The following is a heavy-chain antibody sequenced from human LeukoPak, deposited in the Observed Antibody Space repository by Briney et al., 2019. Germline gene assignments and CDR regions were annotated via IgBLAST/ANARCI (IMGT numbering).Heavy chain of an antibody. J-gene: IGHJ4*02. CDR3: TRRLGPAATGYYFDY. Sequence: GGSLRLSCAASGFTFSRYWMHLVRQAPGKGLVWVSGIYSDGSSTTYADSVKGRFTISRDNAKNTLYLQMNSLRAEDTAVYYCTRRLGPAATGYYFDYWGQGTLVAVSS. CDR1: GFTFSRYW. CDR2: IYSDGSST. V-gene: IGHV3-74*01. D-gene: IGHD2-2*01.